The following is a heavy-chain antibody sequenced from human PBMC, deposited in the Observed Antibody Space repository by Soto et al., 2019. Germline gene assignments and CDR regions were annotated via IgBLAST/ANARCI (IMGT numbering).Heavy chain of an antibody. CDR2: TYHSGTT. CDR1: GDSINNSHW. CDR3: AREVNSSPARGPNWFDP. Sequence: QVQLQESGPGLVQPSGTLSLTCAVSGDSINNSHWWSWVRQTPGKGLEWIGETYHSGTTNYNPSLKTRVTISIDKYKNQFSLTMNSVTAADTAVYYCAREVNSSPARGPNWFDPWGQGTLVTVSS. D-gene: IGHD6-13*01. V-gene: IGHV4-4*02. J-gene: IGHJ5*02.